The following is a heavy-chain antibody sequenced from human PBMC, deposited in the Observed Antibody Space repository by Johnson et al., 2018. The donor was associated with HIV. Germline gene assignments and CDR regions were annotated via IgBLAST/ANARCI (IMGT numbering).Heavy chain of an antibody. CDR1: EFSFSTYA. CDR2: ISYDGSNK. CDR3: AKERQLVRAFDI. V-gene: IGHV3-30*04. D-gene: IGHD6-6*01. J-gene: IGHJ3*02. Sequence: QVHLVESGGGVVQPGRSLRLSCAASEFSFSTYALHWVRQAPGEGLEWVAVISYDGSNKYYADSVKGRFTISRDDSKNTLYLQMNSLRTEDTAVYYCAKERQLVRAFDIWGQGTMVTVSS.